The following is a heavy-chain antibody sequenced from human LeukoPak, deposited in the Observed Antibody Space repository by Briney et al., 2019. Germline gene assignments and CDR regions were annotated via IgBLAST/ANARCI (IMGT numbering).Heavy chain of an antibody. CDR3: AKDNSNYLSYYYGMDV. CDR2: ISGSGGST. J-gene: IGHJ6*02. CDR1: GFTFSSYA. Sequence: GASLRLSCAASGFTFSSYAMSWVRQAPGKGLEWVSAISGSGGSTYYADSVKGRFTISGDNSKNTLYLQMNSLRVEDTAVYYCAKDNSNYLSYYYGMDVWGQGTTVTVSS. V-gene: IGHV3-23*01. D-gene: IGHD4-11*01.